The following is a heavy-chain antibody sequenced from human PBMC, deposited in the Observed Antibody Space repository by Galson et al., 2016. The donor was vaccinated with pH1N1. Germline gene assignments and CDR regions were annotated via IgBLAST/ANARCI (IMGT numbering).Heavy chain of an antibody. D-gene: IGHD3-10*01. CDR2: ISPIFGSI. Sequence: SVKVSCKASGYTFTSFGITWVRQAPGQGLEWMGGISPIFGSINYAQRFQGRVTVSADIFTKTAYMELSSLTYEDTAIYYCATAGPLVREILYYSYAMDVWGQGTTVTVSS. J-gene: IGHJ6*02. V-gene: IGHV1-69*06. CDR3: ATAGPLVREILYYSYAMDV. CDR1: GYTFTSFG.